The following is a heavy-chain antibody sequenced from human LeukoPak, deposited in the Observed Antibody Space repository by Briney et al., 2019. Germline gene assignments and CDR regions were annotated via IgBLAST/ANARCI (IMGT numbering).Heavy chain of an antibody. D-gene: IGHD2-15*01. CDR1: GYTFTSYG. Sequence: GASVKVSCKASGYTFTSYGISWARQAPGQGLEWMGWISAYNGNTNYAQKLQGRVTMTTDTSTSTAYMELRSLRSDDTAVYYCARAPYCSGGSCYSGYYYYGMDVWGKGTTVTVSS. J-gene: IGHJ6*04. CDR2: ISAYNGNT. CDR3: ARAPYCSGGSCYSGYYYYGMDV. V-gene: IGHV1-18*04.